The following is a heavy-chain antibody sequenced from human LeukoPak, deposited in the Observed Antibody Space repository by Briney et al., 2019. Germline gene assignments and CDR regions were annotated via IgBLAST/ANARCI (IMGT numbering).Heavy chain of an antibody. CDR3: ARHEWRSPFDY. V-gene: IGHV4-39*01. CDR1: GGSITSSSYY. CDR2: MYYSGST. D-gene: IGHD3-3*01. J-gene: IGHJ4*02. Sequence: PSETLSLTCTVSGGSITSSSYYWGWIRQPPGKGLEWIGSMYYSGSTYYNPSLKSRVAISADTSKNRFSLKLSSVTAADTAVYYCARHEWRSPFDYWGQGTLVTVSS.